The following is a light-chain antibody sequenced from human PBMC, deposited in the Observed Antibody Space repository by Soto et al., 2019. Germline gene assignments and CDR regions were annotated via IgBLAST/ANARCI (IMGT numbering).Light chain of an antibody. CDR1: QSVSGSY. Sequence: EIVLTQSPGTLSLSPGERATLSCRASQSVSGSYIAWYQQKPGQAPSLLISGASSRATGIPDRFSGSGSGTDFTLTISRLEPEDFAVYYCQQYGNSLFTFGPGTKVDIK. CDR2: GAS. J-gene: IGKJ3*01. V-gene: IGKV3-20*01. CDR3: QQYGNSLFT.